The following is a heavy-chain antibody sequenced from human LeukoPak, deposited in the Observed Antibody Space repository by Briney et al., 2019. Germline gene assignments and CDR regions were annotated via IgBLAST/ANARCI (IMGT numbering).Heavy chain of an antibody. Sequence: GASVKVSCKASGYTLNRYAIHWVRQAPGQGLEWMGWINTNTGNPTYAQGFTGRFVFSLDISVSTSYLQISSLKAEGTAVYYCAGFVTYGLDVWGQGTTVTVSS. CDR3: AGFVTYGLDV. J-gene: IGHJ6*02. CDR1: GYTLNRYA. V-gene: IGHV7-4-1*02. CDR2: INTNTGNP. D-gene: IGHD2/OR15-2a*01.